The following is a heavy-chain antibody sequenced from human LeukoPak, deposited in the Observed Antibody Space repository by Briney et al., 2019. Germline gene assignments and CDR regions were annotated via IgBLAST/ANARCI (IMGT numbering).Heavy chain of an antibody. CDR2: INHSGST. CDR3: AREKRITMVRGVINWFDP. CDR1: GGYFSVYY. V-gene: IGHV4-34*01. J-gene: IGHJ5*02. Sequence: KPSETLSLTCAVYGGYFSVYYWSWIRQPPGKGLVWIGEINHSGSTNYNPSLKSRVTISVDTSKNQFSLKLSSVTAADTAVYYCAREKRITMVRGVINWFDPWGQGTLVTVSS. D-gene: IGHD3-10*01.